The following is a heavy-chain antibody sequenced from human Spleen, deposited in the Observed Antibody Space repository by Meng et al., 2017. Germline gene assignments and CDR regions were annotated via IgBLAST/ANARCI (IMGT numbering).Heavy chain of an antibody. J-gene: IGHJ5*02. V-gene: IGHV1-3*01. CDR2: IGGGNGNT. CDR1: GLRFSNSA. Sequence: ASVKVSCKASGLRFSNSAVQWVRQARGQGLEWIGWIGGGNGNTKYSQKFHNRVTLTRDTSATTTYLDLSSLTSEDTAVYYCARGTGSSWFDPWGQGTLVTVSS. D-gene: IGHD1-14*01. CDR3: ARGTGSSWFDP.